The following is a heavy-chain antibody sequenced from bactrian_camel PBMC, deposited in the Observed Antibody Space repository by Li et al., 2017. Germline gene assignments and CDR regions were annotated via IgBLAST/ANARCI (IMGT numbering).Heavy chain of an antibody. CDR1: AEKYNHYC. CDR2: IDSDGSHT. Sequence: VQLVESGGGSVQAGGSLRLSCVASAEKYNHYCMGWFRQAPGKEREEVARIDSDGSHTYAASIEGRFTISQDNAKATLYLQIDSLIPDDTAMYFCAAASQWQCKIPTRDGTFLPNVWGQGTQVTVS. V-gene: IGHV3S5*01. CDR3: AAASQWQCKIPTRDGTFLPNV. D-gene: IGHD1*01. J-gene: IGHJ4*01.